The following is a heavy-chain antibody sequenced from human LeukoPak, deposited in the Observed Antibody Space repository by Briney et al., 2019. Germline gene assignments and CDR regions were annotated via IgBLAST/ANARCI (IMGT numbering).Heavy chain of an antibody. CDR3: ARDGTIFGVAMGP. CDR1: GGSISSGSYY. J-gene: IGHJ5*02. CDR2: IYTSGST. Sequence: SETLSLTCTVSGGSISSGSYYWSWIRQPAGKGLEWIGRIYTSGSTNYNPSLKSRVTISVDTSKNQFSLKLSSVTAADTAVYYCARDGTIFGVAMGPWGQGTLVTVSS. V-gene: IGHV4-61*02. D-gene: IGHD3-3*01.